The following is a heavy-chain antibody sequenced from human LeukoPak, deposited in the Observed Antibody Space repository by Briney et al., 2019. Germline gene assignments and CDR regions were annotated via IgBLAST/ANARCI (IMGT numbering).Heavy chain of an antibody. V-gene: IGHV3-23*01. CDR3: AKAWEWERPY. Sequence: GGSLRLSCAASGITLSDFWFSCVRQAPGKGLEWVSDISGSGGSTYYADSVKGRFTISRDNSKNMLYLQMDSLRAEGTALYYCAKAWEWERPYWGQGTLDTVSS. CDR2: ISGSGGST. D-gene: IGHD1-26*01. CDR1: GITLSDFW. J-gene: IGHJ1*01.